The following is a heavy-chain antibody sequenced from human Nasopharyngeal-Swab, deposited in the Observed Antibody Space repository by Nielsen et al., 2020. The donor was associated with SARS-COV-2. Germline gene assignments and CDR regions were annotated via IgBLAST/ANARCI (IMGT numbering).Heavy chain of an antibody. CDR2: IYHSGST. CDR1: GGSISSGGYS. J-gene: IGHJ4*02. V-gene: IGHV4-30-2*01. D-gene: IGHD3-10*01. CDR3: ARECGTGSGSYVDY. Sequence: SETLPLTCAVSGGSISSGGYSWSWIRQPPGKGLEWIGYIYHSGSTYYNPSLKSRVTISVDRSKNQFSLKLSSVTAADTAVYYCARECGTGSGSYVDYWGQGTLVTVSS.